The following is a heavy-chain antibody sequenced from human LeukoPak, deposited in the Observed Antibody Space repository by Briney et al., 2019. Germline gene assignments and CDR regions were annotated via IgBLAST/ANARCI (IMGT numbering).Heavy chain of an antibody. J-gene: IGHJ4*02. CDR1: GFTFSSYS. CDR3: ARVAGYYDSSGYPYYFDY. V-gene: IGHV3-21*01. CDR2: ISSSSSYI. D-gene: IGHD3-22*01. Sequence: AGGFLRLSCAASGFTFSSYSMNWVRQAPGKGLEWVSSISSSSSYIYYADSVKGRFTISRDNAKNSLYLQMNSLRAEDTAVYYCARVAGYYDSSGYPYYFDYWGQGTLVTVSS.